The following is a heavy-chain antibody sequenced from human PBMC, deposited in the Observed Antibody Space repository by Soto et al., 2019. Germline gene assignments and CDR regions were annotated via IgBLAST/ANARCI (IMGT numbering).Heavy chain of an antibody. CDR3: ATAKLLLPWLFDY. V-gene: IGHV3-48*01. Sequence: PGGSLRLSCAASGFTFSRNSMNWVRQAPGKGLEWVSYISRSSSTIYYADSVKGRFTISRDNAKNSLYLQMNSLRAEDTAVYYCATAKLLLPWLFDYWGQGTLVTVSS. CDR2: ISRSSSTI. D-gene: IGHD2-15*01. CDR1: GFTFSRNS. J-gene: IGHJ4*02.